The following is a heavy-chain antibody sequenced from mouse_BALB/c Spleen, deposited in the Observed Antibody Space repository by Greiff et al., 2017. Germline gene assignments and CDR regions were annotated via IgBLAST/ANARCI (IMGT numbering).Heavy chain of an antibody. CDR1: GYSITSDYA. V-gene: IGHV3-2*02. J-gene: IGHJ3*01. CDR2: ISYSGST. D-gene: IGHD2-2*01. Sequence: EVNLVESGPGLVKPSQSLSLTCTVTGYSITSDYAWNWIRQFPGNKLEWMGYISYSGSTSYNPSLKSRISITRDTSKNQFFLQLNSVTTEDTVTYYCAGGGYDGFAYWGQGTLVTVSA. CDR3: AGGGYDGFAY.